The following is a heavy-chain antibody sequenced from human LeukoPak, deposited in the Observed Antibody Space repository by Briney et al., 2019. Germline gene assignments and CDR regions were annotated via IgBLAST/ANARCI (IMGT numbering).Heavy chain of an antibody. Sequence: GGSLRLSCAASGFTFSTYWMHWVRQAPGKGLVWVSLINSDGSDTSYADSVKGRFTISRDNAKNTLYLQMYSLRAEDTAVYYCARGVSPLNYYFDYWGQGTLVTVSS. V-gene: IGHV3-74*01. CDR1: GFTFSTYW. J-gene: IGHJ4*02. D-gene: IGHD6-13*01. CDR2: INSDGSDT. CDR3: ARGVSPLNYYFDY.